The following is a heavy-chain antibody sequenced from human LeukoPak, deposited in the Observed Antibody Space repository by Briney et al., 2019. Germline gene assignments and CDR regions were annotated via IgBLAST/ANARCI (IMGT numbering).Heavy chain of an antibody. CDR3: ARGVEGTTVKGPQD. Sequence: GGSLRLSCAAFGFTVSSNYMSWVRQAPGKGLEWVSVIYSGGSTYYADSVKGRFTISRDNSKNTLYLQMNSLRAEDTAVYYCARGVEGTTVKGPQDWGQGTLVTVSS. CDR1: GFTVSSNY. V-gene: IGHV3-53*01. J-gene: IGHJ4*02. D-gene: IGHD4-17*01. CDR2: IYSGGST.